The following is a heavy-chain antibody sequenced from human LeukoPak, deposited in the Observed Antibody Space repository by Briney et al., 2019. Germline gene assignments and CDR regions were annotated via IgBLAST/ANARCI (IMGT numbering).Heavy chain of an antibody. D-gene: IGHD2/OR15-2a*01. CDR3: ARGGRTTALDY. V-gene: IGHV1-18*01. Sequence: GASVKVSCKTSGYTFGSYGISWVRQAPGQGLEWMGWITAYNGHRDYPQNPQGRATLTTDTSTSTVYMELRSLRSDDTAAYYCARGGRTTALDYWGQGTLVTVSS. CDR1: GYTFGSYG. J-gene: IGHJ4*02. CDR2: ITAYNGHR.